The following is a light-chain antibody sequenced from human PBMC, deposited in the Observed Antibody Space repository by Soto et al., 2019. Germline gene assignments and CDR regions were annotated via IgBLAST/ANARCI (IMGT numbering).Light chain of an antibody. J-gene: IGKJ3*01. Sequence: DIQMAQSPSSLYASVGDRVTITCRASQSISSYLNWYQQTPGKAPKILIYAASSLQSGVPSRFSGSGSGTDFTLTISSLQPEDFETDYCQQSYSTPLTFGPGTKVDI. V-gene: IGKV1-39*01. CDR1: QSISSY. CDR2: AAS. CDR3: QQSYSTPLT.